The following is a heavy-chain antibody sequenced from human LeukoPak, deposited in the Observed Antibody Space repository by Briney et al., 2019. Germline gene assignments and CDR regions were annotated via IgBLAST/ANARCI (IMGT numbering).Heavy chain of an antibody. J-gene: IGHJ5*02. V-gene: IGHV1-3*01. CDR1: GYTFIDYA. CDR2: ISRGNDDT. D-gene: IGHD3-10*01. CDR3: ARDWAPGSSPLDP. Sequence: VASVTVSCTASGYTFIDYAIHWVRQAPGQSLEWVGWISRGNDDTKYSQKFQGRVTITKDTSASTVYMELSSLRSEDTAVYYCARDWAPGSSPLDPWGRGTLVTVSS.